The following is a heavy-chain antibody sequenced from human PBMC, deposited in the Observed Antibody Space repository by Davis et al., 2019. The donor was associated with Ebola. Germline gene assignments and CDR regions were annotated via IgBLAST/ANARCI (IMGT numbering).Heavy chain of an antibody. CDR3: ARGDKLLSYGMDV. V-gene: IGHV3-74*01. D-gene: IGHD2-15*01. Sequence: GESLKISCAASGFTFSSYAMSWVRQAPGKGLVWVSRINSDGSSTSYADSVKGRFTISRDNAKNTLYLQMNSLRAEDTAVYYCARGDKLLSYGMDVWGKGTTVTVSS. CDR2: INSDGSST. CDR1: GFTFSSYA. J-gene: IGHJ6*04.